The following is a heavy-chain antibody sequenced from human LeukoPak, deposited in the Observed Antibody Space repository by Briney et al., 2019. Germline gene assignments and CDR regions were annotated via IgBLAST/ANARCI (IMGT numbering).Heavy chain of an antibody. Sequence: PSETLSLTCTVSGGSISSYYWSWIRQPPGKGLEWIGYIYYSGSTYYNPSLKSRVTISVDTSKNQFSLKLSSVTAADTAVYYCARRRGYYYDSSGLIDYWGQGTLVTVSS. CDR3: ARRRGYYYDSSGLIDY. D-gene: IGHD3-22*01. V-gene: IGHV4-59*04. J-gene: IGHJ4*02. CDR2: IYYSGST. CDR1: GGSISSYY.